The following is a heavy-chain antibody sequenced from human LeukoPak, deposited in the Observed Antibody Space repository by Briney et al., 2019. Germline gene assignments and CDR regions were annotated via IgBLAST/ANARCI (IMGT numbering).Heavy chain of an antibody. CDR3: ARILDHYDFPNNWFDP. CDR2: ISSGGGIT. J-gene: IGHJ5*02. CDR1: GFTFSNYG. Sequence: GSLRLSCAASGFTFSNYGMTWIRQAPGKGLEWVSAISSGGGITYYADSVKGRFTISRDNSKNTLYLQMNSLRGEDTAVYYCARILDHYDFPNNWFDPWGQGTLVTVSS. V-gene: IGHV3-23*01. D-gene: IGHD3-22*01.